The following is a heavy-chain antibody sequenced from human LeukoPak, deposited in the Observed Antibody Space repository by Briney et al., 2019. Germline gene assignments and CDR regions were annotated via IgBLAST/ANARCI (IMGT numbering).Heavy chain of an antibody. Sequence: ASVKVSCKASGYTFTGYYMHWVRQAPGQGLEWMGWINPNSSGTNYAQKFQGRVTMTRDTSISTAYMELSRLRSDDTAVYYCARARQIGTTRWFDPWGQGTLVAVSS. CDR3: ARARQIGTTRWFDP. J-gene: IGHJ5*02. CDR2: INPNSSGT. V-gene: IGHV1-2*02. CDR1: GYTFTGYY. D-gene: IGHD1-1*01.